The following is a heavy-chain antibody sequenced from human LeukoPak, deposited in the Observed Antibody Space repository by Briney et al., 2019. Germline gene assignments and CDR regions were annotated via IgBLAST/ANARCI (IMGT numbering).Heavy chain of an antibody. J-gene: IGHJ4*02. CDR2: IYYSGST. CDR3: ARLATDIVVLPAAPGAYFDY. D-gene: IGHD2-2*01. CDR1: GGSISSGGYY. Sequence: PSQTLSLTCTVSGGSISSGGYYWSWIRQHPGKGLEWVGYIYYSGSTYYNPSLKSRVTMSVDTSKNQFSLRLSSVTAADAAVYYCARLATDIVVLPAAPGAYFDYWGQGTLVTVSS. V-gene: IGHV4-31*03.